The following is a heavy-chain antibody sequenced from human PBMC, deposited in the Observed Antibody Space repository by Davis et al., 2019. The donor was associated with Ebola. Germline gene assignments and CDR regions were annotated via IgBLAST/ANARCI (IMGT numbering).Heavy chain of an antibody. D-gene: IGHD3-3*01. CDR2: INPNSGGT. CDR3: ARDLTLRFLEWLFDY. CDR1: GYTFTGYY. V-gene: IGHV1-2*02. J-gene: IGHJ4*02. Sequence: ASVKVSCKASGYTFTGYYMHWVRQAPGQGLEWMGWINPNSGGTNYAQKFQGRVTMTRDPSISTAYMELSRLRSDDTAVYYCARDLTLRFLEWLFDYWGQGTLVTVSS.